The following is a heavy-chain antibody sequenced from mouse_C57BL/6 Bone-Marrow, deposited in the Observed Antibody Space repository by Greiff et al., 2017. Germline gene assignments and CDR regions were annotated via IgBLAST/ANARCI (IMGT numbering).Heavy chain of an antibody. V-gene: IGHV5-17*01. CDR1: GFTFSDYG. D-gene: IGHD1-1*01. CDR2: ISSGSSTI. J-gene: IGHJ2*01. Sequence: EVKLVESGGGLVKPGGSLKLSCAASGFTFSDYGMHWVRQAPEKGLEWVAYISSGSSTIYYADTVKGRFTISRDNAKNTLFLQMTSLRSEDTAMYYCERSYYYGPLVFDYWGQGTTLTGSS. CDR3: ERSYYYGPLVFDY.